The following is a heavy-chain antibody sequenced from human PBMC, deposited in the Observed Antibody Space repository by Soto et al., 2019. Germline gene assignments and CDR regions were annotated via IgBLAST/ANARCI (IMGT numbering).Heavy chain of an antibody. J-gene: IGHJ6*03. CDR3: AIVSHDYFILTGYYSLARYYLAV. Sequence: PGGSLRLCCAASGFTFSSYSMNWVRQAPGKGLEWVSYISSSSSTIYYADSVKGRFTISRDNAKNSLYLQMNSLRAEDTAVYYCAIVSHDYFILTGYYSLARYYLAVWGKGSTVTVSS. D-gene: IGHD3-9*01. CDR2: ISSSSSTI. V-gene: IGHV3-48*01. CDR1: GFTFSSYS.